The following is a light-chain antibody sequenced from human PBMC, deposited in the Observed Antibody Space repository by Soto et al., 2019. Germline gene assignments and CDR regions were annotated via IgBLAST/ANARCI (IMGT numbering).Light chain of an antibody. CDR1: QGISSY. J-gene: IGKJ1*01. V-gene: IGKV1-9*01. Sequence: IQFTESXSFLXAXXXXXXTXXXXASQGISSYLAWYQQKPGKAPKLLIYAASTLQSGVPSRFSGSGSGTEFTLTISSLQPEDFATYYCQQLNSYPRTFGQGTKVDIK. CDR3: QQLNSYPRT. CDR2: AAS.